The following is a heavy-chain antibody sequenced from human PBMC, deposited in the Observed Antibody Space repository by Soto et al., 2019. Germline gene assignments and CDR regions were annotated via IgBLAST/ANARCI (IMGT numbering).Heavy chain of an antibody. V-gene: IGHV4-38-2*02. D-gene: IGHD2-21*02. J-gene: IGHJ3*02. CDR1: GYSISSGYY. CDR2: IYHSGST. Sequence: PSETLSLTCAVSGYSISSGYYWGWIRQPPGKGLEWIGSIYHSGSTYYNPSLKSRVTISVDTSKNQFSLKLSSVAAADTAVYYCARDRYGDCWDAFDIWGQGTMVTVSS. CDR3: ARDRYGDCWDAFDI.